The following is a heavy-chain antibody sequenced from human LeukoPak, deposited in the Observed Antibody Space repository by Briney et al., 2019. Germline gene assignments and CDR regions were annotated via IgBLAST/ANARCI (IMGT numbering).Heavy chain of an antibody. Sequence: GGSLRLSCAASGFTFSSYWMHWVRQAPGEGLVWVSRINSDGSSTSYADSVKGRFTISRDNAKNTLYLQMNSLRAEDTAVYYCARVRGAVWGSYRSLAYWGQGTLVTVSS. CDR1: GFTFSSYW. V-gene: IGHV3-74*01. CDR2: INSDGSST. D-gene: IGHD3-16*02. CDR3: ARVRGAVWGSYRSLAY. J-gene: IGHJ4*02.